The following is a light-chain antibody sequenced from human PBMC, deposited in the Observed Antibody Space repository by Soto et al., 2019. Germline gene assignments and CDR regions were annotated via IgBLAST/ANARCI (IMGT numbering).Light chain of an antibody. Sequence: QSVLTQPPSASGSPGQSVTISCTGTSSDVGAYKYVSWYQQHPGRAPKLMIYEVTKRPSGVSSRFSGSKSGNTASLTISGLQAEDEADYYCCSYAGTSSYVFGTGTKVTVL. V-gene: IGLV2-8*01. CDR2: EVT. J-gene: IGLJ1*01. CDR1: SSDVGAYKY. CDR3: CSYAGTSSYV.